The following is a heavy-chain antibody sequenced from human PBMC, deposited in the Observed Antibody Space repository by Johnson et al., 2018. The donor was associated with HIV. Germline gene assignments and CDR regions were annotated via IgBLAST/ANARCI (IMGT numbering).Heavy chain of an antibody. CDR3: AREYSSLSQGAFDI. V-gene: IGHV3-7*04. D-gene: IGHD6-6*01. J-gene: IGHJ3*02. CDR2: INRDGSEK. CDR1: GFTFGNYW. Sequence: EMQLVESGGALVQPGGSLRLSCAASGFTFGNYWMSWVRQAPGKGLAWVANINRDGSEKYYVDSVQGRFTISRDNTNNSLYLQMNSLRAEDTAVYYCAREYSSLSQGAFDIWGQGTMVTVSS.